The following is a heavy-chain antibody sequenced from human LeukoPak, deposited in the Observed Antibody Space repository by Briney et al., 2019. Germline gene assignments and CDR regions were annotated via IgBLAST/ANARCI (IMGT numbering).Heavy chain of an antibody. CDR2: IYPGDSDT. J-gene: IGHJ4*02. D-gene: IGHD1-20*01. Sequence: PGESLQISCKGSGSSFTSYWIGWVRQMPGKGLEWMGIIYPGDSDTRYSPSFQGQVTISADKSISTAYLQWSSLKASDTAMYYCARGWYNWNDPWYFDYWGQGTLVTVSS. CDR1: GSSFTSYW. V-gene: IGHV5-51*01. CDR3: ARGWYNWNDPWYFDY.